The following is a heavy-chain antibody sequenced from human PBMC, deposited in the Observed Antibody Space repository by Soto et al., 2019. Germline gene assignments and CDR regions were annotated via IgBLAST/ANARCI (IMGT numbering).Heavy chain of an antibody. CDR2: FHHTGNT. CDR3: AKECGGTCLDAFDV. Sequence: QVQLKESGSGLVKPAQTLSLTCAVSGGSITSGGFSWSWIRQPPGKGLEWIGYFHHTGNTDYHPSLGSRVTISLDRSRNLFSLNLTSVTAADTATYYCAKECGGTCLDAFDVWGPGTTVIVSS. V-gene: IGHV4-30-2*01. CDR1: GGSITSGGFS. J-gene: IGHJ3*01. D-gene: IGHD2-15*01.